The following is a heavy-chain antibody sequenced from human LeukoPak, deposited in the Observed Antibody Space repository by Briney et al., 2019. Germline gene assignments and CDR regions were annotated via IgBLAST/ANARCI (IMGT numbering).Heavy chain of an antibody. CDR2: INPNSGGT. CDR1: GYTFTGYY. J-gene: IGHJ6*02. CDR3: ARGVVANGGMDV. Sequence: ASVKVSCKASGYTFTGYYMHWVRQAPGQGLEWMGWINPNSGGTNYAQKFQGRVTITADKSTSTAYMELSSLRSEDTAVYYCARGVVANGGMDVWGQGTTVTVSS. D-gene: IGHD2-2*01. V-gene: IGHV1-2*02.